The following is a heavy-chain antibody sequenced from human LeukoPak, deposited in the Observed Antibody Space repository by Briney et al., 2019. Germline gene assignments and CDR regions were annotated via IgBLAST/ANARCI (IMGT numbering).Heavy chain of an antibody. D-gene: IGHD3-22*01. CDR3: AKDITYDSSGYQDY. CDR2: IKQDGSEK. Sequence: PGGSLRLSCAASGFTFSSYWMSWVRQAPGKGLEWVANIKQDGSEKYYVDSVKGRFTISRDNAKNSLYLQMNSLRAEDTALYYCAKDITYDSSGYQDYWGQGTLVTVSS. V-gene: IGHV3-7*03. CDR1: GFTFSSYW. J-gene: IGHJ4*02.